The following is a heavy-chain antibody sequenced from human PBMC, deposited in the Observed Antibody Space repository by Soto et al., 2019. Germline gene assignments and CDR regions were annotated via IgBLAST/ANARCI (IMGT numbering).Heavy chain of an antibody. D-gene: IGHD5-12*01. V-gene: IGHV3-23*01. CDR1: GFTFGNYA. CDR3: AKAVATISDFDY. J-gene: IGHJ4*02. CDR2: ISGSGSTT. Sequence: EVQLLESGGGLVQPGGSLRLSCAASGFTFGNYAMSWVRQAPGKGLEWVSGISGSGSTTSYGDSVRGRFTISRDNSKNTVYLGMNNLRGEDTAVYYCAKAVATISDFDYWGQGTLVTVSS.